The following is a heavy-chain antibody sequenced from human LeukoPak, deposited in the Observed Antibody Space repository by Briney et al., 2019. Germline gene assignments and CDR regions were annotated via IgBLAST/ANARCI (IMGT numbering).Heavy chain of an antibody. CDR2: IYYSGSS. J-gene: IGHJ3*02. CDR3: ARLGSHEDAFDI. V-gene: IGHV4-59*12. CDR1: AGSINSYY. Sequence: SETLSLTCTVSAGSINSYYWSWIRQPPGKGLEWIGYIYYSGSSTYTPSLTSRVTMSVDTSKNQFSLKLSSVTAADTAVYYCARLGSHEDAFDIWGQGTMVTVSS.